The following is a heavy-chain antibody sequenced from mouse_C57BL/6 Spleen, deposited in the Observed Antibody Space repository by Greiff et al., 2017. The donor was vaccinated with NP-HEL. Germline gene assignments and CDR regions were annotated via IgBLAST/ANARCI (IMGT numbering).Heavy chain of an antibody. CDR1: GYSITSGYY. D-gene: IGHD1-1*01. CDR3: AKVGDYGSRYVDYYAMDY. V-gene: IGHV3-6*01. CDR2: ISYDGSN. Sequence: ESGPGLVKPSQSLSLTCSVTGYSITSGYYWNWIRQFPGNKLEWMGYISYDGSNNYNPSLKNRISITRDTSKNQFFLKLNSVTTEDTATSYRAKVGDYGSRYVDYYAMDYWGQGTSVTVSS. J-gene: IGHJ4*01.